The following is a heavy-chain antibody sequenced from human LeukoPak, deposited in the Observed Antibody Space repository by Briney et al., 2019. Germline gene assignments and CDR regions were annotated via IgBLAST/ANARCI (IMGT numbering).Heavy chain of an antibody. Sequence: GGSLRLSCAASGFTFSSYSMNWVRQAPGKGLEWVSSISSSSSYIYYADSVKGRFTISRDNAKNSLDLQMNSLRAEDTAVYYCATLNGDYGPYQKSFDYWGQGTLVTVSS. CDR1: GFTFSSYS. CDR2: ISSSSSYI. D-gene: IGHD4-17*01. CDR3: ATLNGDYGPYQKSFDY. J-gene: IGHJ4*02. V-gene: IGHV3-21*01.